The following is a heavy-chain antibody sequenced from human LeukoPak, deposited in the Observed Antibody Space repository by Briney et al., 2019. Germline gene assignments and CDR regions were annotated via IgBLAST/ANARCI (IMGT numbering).Heavy chain of an antibody. J-gene: IGHJ4*02. CDR3: ARLVPAATPDSKNRDC. V-gene: IGHV1-69*02. CDR1: GGTFSSYT. Sequence: SVKVSCKASGGTFSSYTISWVRQAAGQGLEWMGRIIPILGIANYAQKFQGRVTITADKSTSTAYMELSSLRSEDTAVYYCARLVPAATPDSKNRDCWGQGTLVTVSS. D-gene: IGHD2-2*01. CDR2: IIPILGIA.